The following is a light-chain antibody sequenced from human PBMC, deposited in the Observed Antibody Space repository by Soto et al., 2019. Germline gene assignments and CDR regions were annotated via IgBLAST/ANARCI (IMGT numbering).Light chain of an antibody. Sequence: IQLTQSPSSLSASVGDRVTITCRASQAISSYLAWYQQKPGKAPKVVIYAASTLQSRVPLRFSGSGSGTDFTLTIRSLQPEDFATYYCQQLNTYPFTFGQGTRLEIK. J-gene: IGKJ5*01. CDR3: QQLNTYPFT. CDR2: AAS. CDR1: QAISSY. V-gene: IGKV1-9*01.